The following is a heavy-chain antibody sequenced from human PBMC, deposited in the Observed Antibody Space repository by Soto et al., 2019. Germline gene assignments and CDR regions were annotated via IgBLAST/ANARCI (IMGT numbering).Heavy chain of an antibody. CDR2: IIPFFGTA. CDR3: ARGGDGYNYYFVY. V-gene: IGHV1-69*01. Sequence: QVQLVQSGAEVEKPGSSVRVSCKSSAGTFSTSAIGWVRQAPGQGLEWMGGIIPFFGTANYAQKFQDRVTITADESTSTAYIDLRSLTSEDTAIYYCARGGDGYNYYFVYWGQGTLVTVSS. D-gene: IGHD5-12*01. J-gene: IGHJ4*02. CDR1: AGTFSTSA.